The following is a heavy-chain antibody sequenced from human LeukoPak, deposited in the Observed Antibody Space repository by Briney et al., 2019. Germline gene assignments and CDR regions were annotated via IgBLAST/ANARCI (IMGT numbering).Heavy chain of an antibody. Sequence: GGSLRLSCAASGFTFSSYAMHWVRQAPGKGLEWVAVISYDGSNKYYADSVKGRFTISRDNSKNTLYLQMNSLRAEDTAVHYCAVEGIAAAGILDYWGQGTLVTVSS. CDR3: AVEGIAAAGILDY. D-gene: IGHD6-13*01. V-gene: IGHV3-30-3*01. CDR1: GFTFSSYA. CDR2: ISYDGSNK. J-gene: IGHJ4*02.